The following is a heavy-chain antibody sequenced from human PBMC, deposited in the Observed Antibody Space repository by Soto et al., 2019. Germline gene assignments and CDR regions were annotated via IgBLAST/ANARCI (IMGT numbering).Heavy chain of an antibody. CDR1: GYTFTSYG. CDR2: INADNGNT. J-gene: IGHJ6*02. D-gene: IGHD6-13*01. V-gene: IGHV1-18*01. Sequence: ASVKVSCKASGYTFTSYGIRWVRQAPGQGLEWMGWINADNGNTNYAQKFQGRVTMTADTSTDTAYMELSNLRSEDTAVYYCATKGRWYVGYYYYGMDVWGQGTTVTVSS. CDR3: ATKGRWYVGYYYYGMDV.